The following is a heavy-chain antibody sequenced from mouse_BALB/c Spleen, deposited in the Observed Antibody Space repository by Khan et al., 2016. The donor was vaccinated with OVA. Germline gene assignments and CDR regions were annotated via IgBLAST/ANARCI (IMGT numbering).Heavy chain of an antibody. CDR2: ISYSGGT. Sequence: EVQLQESGPGLVKPSQSLSLTCTVTGYSITSGYAWNWIRQFPGSKLEWMGYISYSGGTSYNPSLKSRISITRDTSKNQFFLQLISVTTEDTATHYCARGNYYGYYFYYWGQGTTLPVSP. CDR3: ARGNYYGYYFYY. V-gene: IGHV3-2*02. D-gene: IGHD1-1*01. CDR1: GYSITSGYA. J-gene: IGHJ2*01.